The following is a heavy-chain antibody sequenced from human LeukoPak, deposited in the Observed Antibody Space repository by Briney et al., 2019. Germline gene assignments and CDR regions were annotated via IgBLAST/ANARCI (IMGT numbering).Heavy chain of an antibody. V-gene: IGHV4-39*01. D-gene: IGHD6-19*01. J-gene: IGHJ3*02. CDR1: GGPIGGHTFY. Sequence: SETLSLTCNVSGGPIGGHTFYWDWIRQPPGKGLEWIATIYYNGNTFYNPSLRSRVAISIDMSKSQFSLHLSSVTAADTAVYYCARLTALAGHRGAFDIWGPGTMVTVSS. CDR2: IYYNGNT. CDR3: ARLTALAGHRGAFDI.